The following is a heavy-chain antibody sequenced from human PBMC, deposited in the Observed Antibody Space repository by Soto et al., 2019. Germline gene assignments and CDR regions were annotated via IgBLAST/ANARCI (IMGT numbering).Heavy chain of an antibody. CDR2: IYYSGST. D-gene: IGHD3-3*01. V-gene: IGHV4-59*01. CDR3: ARDHFYYDFWSGQGAFDI. Sequence: SETLSLTCTVSGGSISSYYWSWIRQPPGKGLEWIGYIYYSGSTNYNPSLKSRVTISVDTSKNQFSLKLSSVTAADTAVYYCARDHFYYDFWSGQGAFDIWGQGTMVTVSS. CDR1: GGSISSYY. J-gene: IGHJ3*02.